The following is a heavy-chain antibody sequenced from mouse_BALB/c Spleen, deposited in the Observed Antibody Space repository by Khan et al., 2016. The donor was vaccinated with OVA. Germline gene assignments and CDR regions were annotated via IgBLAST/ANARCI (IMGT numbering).Heavy chain of an antibody. V-gene: IGHV3-2*02. CDR3: ARVNYDGYAMDY. J-gene: IGHJ4*01. Sequence: EVQLQESGPGLVKPSQSLSLTCTVTGYSITSNYAWNWLRQLPGNKLEWMGYISYSGRPSYNPSLKSRISLTRDTSKNQFFLQLNSVTTEDASRYCCARVNYDGYAMDYWGQGTSVTVSS. CDR1: GYSITSNYA. D-gene: IGHD2-4*01. CDR2: ISYSGRP.